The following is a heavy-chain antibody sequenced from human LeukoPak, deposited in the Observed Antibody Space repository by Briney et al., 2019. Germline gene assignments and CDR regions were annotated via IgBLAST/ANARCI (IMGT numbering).Heavy chain of an antibody. V-gene: IGHV4-4*07. D-gene: IGHD3-22*01. J-gene: IGHJ4*02. CDR1: GGSISSYY. Sequence: SETLSLTCTVSGGSISSYYWSWIRQPAGKELEWIGRIYTSGSTNYNPSLKSRVTMSVDTSKNQFSLKLSSVTAADTAVYYCARVHPYYYDSSGYYYVGYFDYWGQGTLVTVSS. CDR2: IYTSGST. CDR3: ARVHPYYYDSSGYYYVGYFDY.